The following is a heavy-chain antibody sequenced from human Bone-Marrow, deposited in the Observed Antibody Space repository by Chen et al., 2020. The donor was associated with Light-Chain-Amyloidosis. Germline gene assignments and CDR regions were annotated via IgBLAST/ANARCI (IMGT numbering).Heavy chain of an antibody. Sequence: EVQLAESGGGLVQPGGSLRLSCAASGFTFSDYWMTWVRQAPGKGPELVAIIKTDGSEKWYLGSVKGRFTISRDNAKNSLYLQMSSLRAEDTAVYYCAYPTRFPDVWGQGTTVTVSS. D-gene: IGHD3-3*01. J-gene: IGHJ6*02. V-gene: IGHV3-7*03. CDR3: AYPTRFPDV. CDR2: IKTDGSEK. CDR1: GFTFSDYW.